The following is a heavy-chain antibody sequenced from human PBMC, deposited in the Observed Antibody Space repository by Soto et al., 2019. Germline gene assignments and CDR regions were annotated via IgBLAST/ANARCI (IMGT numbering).Heavy chain of an antibody. CDR1: GFTFNISA. Sequence: EVQLLESGGGLVQPGGSLRLSCAASGFTFNISAMTWVRQAPGKGLEWVSTTCFTGITTYYEYAVKGRFTVSRDNSKNKLDLQMSSLRAEDTAVYYCSTVHGTSRSFKYWGQGTLVTVSS. CDR2: TCFTGITT. CDR3: STVHGTSRSFKY. V-gene: IGHV3-23*01. J-gene: IGHJ4*02.